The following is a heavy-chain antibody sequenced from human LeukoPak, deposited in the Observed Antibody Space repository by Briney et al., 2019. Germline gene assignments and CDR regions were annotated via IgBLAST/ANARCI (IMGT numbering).Heavy chain of an antibody. CDR2: INHSGST. Sequence: KSSETLSLTCAVYGGSFSGYYWTWIRQPPGRGLEWIGEINHSGSTNYNPSLKSRVTISVDMSKSQFSLKLNSVTAADTAMYYCARGRDPYWGQGTLVTVSS. J-gene: IGHJ4*02. D-gene: IGHD5-24*01. CDR1: GGSFSGYY. CDR3: ARGRDPY. V-gene: IGHV4-34*01.